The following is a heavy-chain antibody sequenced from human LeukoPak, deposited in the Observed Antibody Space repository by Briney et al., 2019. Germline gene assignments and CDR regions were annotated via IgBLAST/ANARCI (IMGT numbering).Heavy chain of an antibody. J-gene: IGHJ4*02. Sequence: SETLSLACAVSGGSITTTNWWSWVRQPPGKGLEWIGEVHLSGASNYNLSLESRVSMSIDKSKNHLSLEVTAVTAADTAIYYCTRESGAFSPFGFWGQGTLVTVSS. CDR1: GGSITTTNW. V-gene: IGHV4-4*02. D-gene: IGHD1-26*01. CDR3: TRESGAFSPFGF. CDR2: VHLSGAS.